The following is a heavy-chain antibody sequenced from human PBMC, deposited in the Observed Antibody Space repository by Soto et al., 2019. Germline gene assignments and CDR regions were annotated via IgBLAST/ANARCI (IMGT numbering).Heavy chain of an antibody. Sequence: GGSLRLSCAASGFTFSSYSMNWVRQAPGKGLEWVSSISSSSSYIYYADLVKGRFTISRDHAKNSLYLQMNSLRAEDTAVYYCARDNDCSSTSCYFDYWGQGTLVTVSS. CDR3: ARDNDCSSTSCYFDY. CDR1: GFTFSSYS. D-gene: IGHD2-2*01. V-gene: IGHV3-21*01. CDR2: ISSSSSYI. J-gene: IGHJ4*02.